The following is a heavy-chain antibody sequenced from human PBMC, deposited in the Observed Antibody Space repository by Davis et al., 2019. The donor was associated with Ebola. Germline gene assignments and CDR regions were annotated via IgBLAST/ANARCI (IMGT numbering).Heavy chain of an antibody. CDR2: ISAYNSNT. CDR3: ARVRILGKLDFDY. J-gene: IGHJ4*02. V-gene: IGHV1-18*04. Sequence: AASVKVSCKASGYTFTNYGSTWVRQAPGQGLEWMGWISAYNSNTNYAQKLQGRVTMTTDTSTNTAYMELRSLRSDDTAVYYCARVRILGKLDFDYWGQGTLVTVSS. CDR1: GYTFTNYG. D-gene: IGHD3-3*01.